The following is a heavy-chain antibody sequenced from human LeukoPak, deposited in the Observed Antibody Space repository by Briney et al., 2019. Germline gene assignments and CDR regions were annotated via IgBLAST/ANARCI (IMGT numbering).Heavy chain of an antibody. CDR3: ARVGTAEGTLEDY. CDR2: ISGSGGGT. CDR1: GFTFSNYA. Sequence: AGGSLRLSCAASGFTFSNYAMSWVRQAPGKGLEWVSAISGSGGGTYYADSVKGRFTISRDNSKNTLYLQMNSLRAEDTAVYYCARVGTAEGTLEDYWGQGTLVTVSS. J-gene: IGHJ4*02. V-gene: IGHV3-23*01. D-gene: IGHD6-13*01.